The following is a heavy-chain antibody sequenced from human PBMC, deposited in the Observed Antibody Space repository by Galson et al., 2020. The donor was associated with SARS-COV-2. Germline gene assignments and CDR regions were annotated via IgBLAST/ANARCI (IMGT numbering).Heavy chain of an antibody. V-gene: IGHV3-53*01. J-gene: IGHJ4*02. CDR3: LREGDTINQDY. D-gene: IGHD1-26*01. CDR2: IYPTGNT. CDR1: GFTVSSRW. Sequence: GGSLRLSCAASGFTVSSRWLSWVRQAPGKGLEWVSLIYPTGNTFYADSVKGRFTVSRDNSRNTLFLQMNSLRAEDTADYYCLREGDTINQDYWCQGSLVTVSS.